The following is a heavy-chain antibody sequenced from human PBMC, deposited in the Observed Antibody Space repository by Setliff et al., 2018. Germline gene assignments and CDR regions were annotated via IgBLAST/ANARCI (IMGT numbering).Heavy chain of an antibody. CDR2: IYTSGGI. CDR3: ASMGATRDY. J-gene: IGHJ4*02. D-gene: IGHD1-26*01. CDR1: GGSISSGSYY. Sequence: KPSETLSLTCTVSGGSISSGSYYWSWIRQPAGKGLEWIGRIYTSGGINYNPSLKSRVTISVDTSKNQFSLRLSSVTAADTAVYYCASMGATRDYWGQGTLVTVSS. V-gene: IGHV4-61*02.